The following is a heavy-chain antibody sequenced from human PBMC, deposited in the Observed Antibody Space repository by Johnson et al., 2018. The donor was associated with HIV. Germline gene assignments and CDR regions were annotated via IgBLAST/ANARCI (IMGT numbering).Heavy chain of an antibody. CDR1: GFTVSSNA. D-gene: IGHD5-24*01. J-gene: IGHJ3*02. CDR3: AREVDGFDI. Sequence: VQLVESGGGVVQPGRSLRLSCAASGFTVSSNAMSWVRQAPGKGLEWVTSISGGTTYYADSRKGRFTLSRDISKDTLHLQMNSLRAEDTAVYYCAREVDGFDIWGQGTMVTVSS. CDR2: ISGGTT. V-gene: IGHV3-38-3*01.